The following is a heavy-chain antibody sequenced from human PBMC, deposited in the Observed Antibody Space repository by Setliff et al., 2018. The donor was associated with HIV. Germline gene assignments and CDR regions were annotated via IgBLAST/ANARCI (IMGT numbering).Heavy chain of an antibody. V-gene: IGHV4-4*02. CDR1: GGSISSGNW. CDR3: ARDSAAWVTELGILGY. D-gene: IGHD3-3*01. CDR2: IYHSGIT. J-gene: IGHJ4*02. Sequence: SETLSLTCAVSGGSISSGNWWSWVRQPPGKRLEWIGEIYHSGITNYNPSLKSRVTISVDTSRNQFSLKLNSVTAADTAVYYCARDSAAWVTELGILGYWGQGTLVTVSS.